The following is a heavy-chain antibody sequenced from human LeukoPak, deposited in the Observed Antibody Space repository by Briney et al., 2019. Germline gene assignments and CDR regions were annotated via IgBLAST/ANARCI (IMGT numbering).Heavy chain of an antibody. Sequence: GGSLRLSCAASGFNFSVFWMSWVRQAPGKGLEWGANIKQDGSEKYYVDSVKGRFTISRDNDKNSMYLQINSLRAEDTAVYYCARYHGGYFAYWGQGTLVTVSS. CDR1: GFNFSVFW. J-gene: IGHJ4*02. CDR3: ARYHGGYFAY. V-gene: IGHV3-7*01. D-gene: IGHD2-15*01. CDR2: IKQDGSEK.